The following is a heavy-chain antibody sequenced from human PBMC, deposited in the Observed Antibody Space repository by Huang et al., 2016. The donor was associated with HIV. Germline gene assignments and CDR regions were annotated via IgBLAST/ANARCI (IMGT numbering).Heavy chain of an antibody. CDR1: GGSFSGYY. V-gene: IGHV4-34*01. Sequence: QVQLQQWGAGLLKPSETLSLTCAVYGGSFSGYYWSWIRQPPGKGLEWIGEINHSGSNHYNPSLKSRLIISVDTSKNQFSLKLTSVTAADTAVYYCASLWMLGAYAFDIWGQGTMVTVSS. J-gene: IGHJ3*02. CDR3: ASLWMLGAYAFDI. D-gene: IGHD3-16*01. CDR2: INHSGSN.